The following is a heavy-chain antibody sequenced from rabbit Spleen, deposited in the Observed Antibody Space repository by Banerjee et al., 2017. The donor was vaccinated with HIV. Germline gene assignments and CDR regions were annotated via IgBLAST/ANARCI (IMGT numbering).Heavy chain of an antibody. V-gene: IGHV1S45*01. J-gene: IGHJ4*01. CDR3: ARDVGFDGSDL. CDR2: IYGGSSGMT. D-gene: IGHD3-1*01. CDR1: GFSFSSDYW. Sequence: QEQLEESGGDLVKPEGSLTLTCTASGFSFSSDYWICWVRQAPGKGLEWIACIYGGSSGMTYYASRAKGRFTISKTSSTTVTLQMTSLTVADTATYFCARDVGFDGSDLWGPGTLVTVS.